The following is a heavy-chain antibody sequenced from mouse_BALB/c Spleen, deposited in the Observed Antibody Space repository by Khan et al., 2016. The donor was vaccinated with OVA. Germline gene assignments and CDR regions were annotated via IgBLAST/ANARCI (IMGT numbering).Heavy chain of an antibody. J-gene: IGHJ2*01. CDR1: GNTLTTYT. V-gene: IGHV1-4*01. CDR2: INPSSVYS. Sequence: QVQLKQSGAELARPGASVKMSCKASGNTLTTYTMHWVKQRPGQGLEWIGYINPSSVYSHYNQKFKDKATLTADKSSSTAYMQLSSLTSEDSAVYYCARKEGGGDFDYWGQGTTLTVSS. CDR3: ARKEGGGDFDY.